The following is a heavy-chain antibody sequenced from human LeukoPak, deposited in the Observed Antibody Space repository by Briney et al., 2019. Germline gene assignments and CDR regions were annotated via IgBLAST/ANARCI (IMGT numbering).Heavy chain of an antibody. Sequence: SGGSLRLSCAASGFTFSSYAMHWVRQAPGKGLEWVAVISYDGSNKYYADSVKGRFTISRDNSKNTLYLQMNSLRAEDTAVYYCARGSQLEGYDYWGQGTLATVSS. J-gene: IGHJ4*02. CDR3: ARGSQLEGYDY. CDR2: ISYDGSNK. V-gene: IGHV3-30*04. CDR1: GFTFSSYA. D-gene: IGHD6-13*01.